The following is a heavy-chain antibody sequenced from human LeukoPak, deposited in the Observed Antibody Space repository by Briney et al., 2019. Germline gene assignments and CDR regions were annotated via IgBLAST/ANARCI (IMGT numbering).Heavy chain of an antibody. CDR1: GFTFSGYA. V-gene: IGHV3-23*01. CDR3: AKVKYSSSSYTFHYYFDY. Sequence: GGALRLSCAASGFTFSGYAMSWVRQAPGRGLEGVSAIIGIGGSKYYADYVKGRFTISRDNSNNTLYLQMNRLRAEDTAVYYCAKVKYSSSSYTFHYYFDYWGQGTLVTVSS. CDR2: IIGIGGSK. J-gene: IGHJ4*02. D-gene: IGHD6-6*01.